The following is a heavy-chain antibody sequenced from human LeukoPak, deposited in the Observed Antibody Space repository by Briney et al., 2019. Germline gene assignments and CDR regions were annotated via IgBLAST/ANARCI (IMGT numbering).Heavy chain of an antibody. D-gene: IGHD1-14*01. CDR1: GYTFTSYY. CDR3: ASRTMSGYYFDY. CDR2: INPTGGST. Sequence: ASVKVSCKASGYTFTSYYMHWVRQAPGQGLEWMGLINPTGGSTGYAQKFQGRVTMTRDMSTSTDYMELNSLRVEDTAVYYCASRTMSGYYFDYWGQGTLVTVSS. J-gene: IGHJ4*02. V-gene: IGHV1-46*01.